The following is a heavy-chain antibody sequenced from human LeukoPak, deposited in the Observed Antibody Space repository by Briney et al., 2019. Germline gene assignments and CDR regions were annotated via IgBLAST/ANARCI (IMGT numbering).Heavy chain of an antibody. CDR2: IYHSGST. Sequence: SETLSLTCTVSGYSISSGYYWGWIRQPPGKGLEWIGSIYHSGSTYYNPSLKSRVTISVDTSKNQFSLKLSSVTAADTAVYYCARDISDVDFWSVTPQHDAIDIWGQGTMVTVSS. V-gene: IGHV4-38-2*02. CDR1: GYSISSGYY. D-gene: IGHD3-3*01. J-gene: IGHJ3*02. CDR3: ARDISDVDFWSVTPQHDAIDI.